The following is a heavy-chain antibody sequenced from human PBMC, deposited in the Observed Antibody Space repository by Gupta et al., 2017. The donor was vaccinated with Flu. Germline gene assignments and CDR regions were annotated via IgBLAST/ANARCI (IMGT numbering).Heavy chain of an antibody. CDR1: GFTFSSYE. D-gene: IGHD1-26*01. CDR3: ARGSGSYAGADY. V-gene: IGHV3-48*03. CDR2: ISSSGSTI. Sequence: EVQLVESGGGLVQPGGSLRLSCAASGFTFSSYEMNWVRQAPGKGLEWVSYISSSGSTICYADSVKGRFTISRDNAKNSLYLQMNSLRAEDTAVYYCARGSGSYAGADYWGQGTLVTVSS. J-gene: IGHJ4*02.